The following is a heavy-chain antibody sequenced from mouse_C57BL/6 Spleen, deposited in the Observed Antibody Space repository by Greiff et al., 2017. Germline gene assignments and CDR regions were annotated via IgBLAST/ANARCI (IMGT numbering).Heavy chain of an antibody. CDR2: IYPGDGDT. D-gene: IGHD2-4*01. J-gene: IGHJ2*01. Sequence: VQLQQSGAELVKPGASVKISCKASGYAFSSYWMNWVKQRPGKGLEWIGQIYPGDGDTNYNGKFKGKATLTADKSSSTAYMQLSSLTSEDSAVYFCARNNYDYNYFNYCGQGTTLTVSS. V-gene: IGHV1-80*01. CDR3: ARNNYDYNYFNY. CDR1: GYAFSSYW.